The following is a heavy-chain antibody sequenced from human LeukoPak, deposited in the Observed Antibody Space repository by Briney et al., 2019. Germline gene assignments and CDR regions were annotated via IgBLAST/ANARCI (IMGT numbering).Heavy chain of an antibody. D-gene: IGHD1-20*01. CDR1: GYTFTSYG. CDR2: ISAYNGNT. V-gene: IGHV1-18*01. CDR3: ARPRYNWNGYYYYYYGMDV. J-gene: IGHJ6*02. Sequence: ASVKVSCKASGYTFTSYGISWVRQAPGQGLEWMGWISAYNGNTNYAQKLQGRVTMTTDTSTSTAYMELRSLRSDDTAVYYCARPRYNWNGYYYYYYGMDVWGQGTTVTVSS.